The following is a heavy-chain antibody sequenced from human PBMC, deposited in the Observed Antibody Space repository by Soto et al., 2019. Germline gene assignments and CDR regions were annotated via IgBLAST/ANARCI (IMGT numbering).Heavy chain of an antibody. J-gene: IGHJ4*02. CDR1: GFTFSSYA. Sequence: EVQLLESGGGLVQPGGSLRLSCAASGFTFSSYAMSWVRQAPGKGLEWVSAISGSGGSTYYADSVKGRFTISRDNSKNTLYLQMNSLRAEDTAVYYCASLQGHERARIPGGFDYWGQGTLVTVSS. CDR2: ISGSGGST. V-gene: IGHV3-23*01. D-gene: IGHD2-21*01. CDR3: ASLQGHERARIPGGFDY.